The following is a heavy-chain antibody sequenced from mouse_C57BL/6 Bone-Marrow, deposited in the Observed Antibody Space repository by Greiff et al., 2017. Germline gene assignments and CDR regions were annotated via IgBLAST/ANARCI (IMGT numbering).Heavy chain of an antibody. J-gene: IGHJ4*01. D-gene: IGHD4-1*01. Sequence: VKLQESGPGLVQPSQSLSITCTVSGFSLTSYGVHWVRQSPGKGLEWLGVIWSGGSTDYNAAFISRLSISKDNSKSQVFFKMNSLQADDTAIYYCARPFYNWDTGAMDYWGQGPSVTVSS. CDR3: ARPFYNWDTGAMDY. CDR1: GFSLTSYG. CDR2: IWSGGST. V-gene: IGHV2-2*01.